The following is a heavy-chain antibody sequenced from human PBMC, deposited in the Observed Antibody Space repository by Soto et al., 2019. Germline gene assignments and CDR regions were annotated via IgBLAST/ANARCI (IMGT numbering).Heavy chain of an antibody. J-gene: IGHJ6*02. CDR1: GFTFSSYS. CDR3: AKDTRTHSSRYCSGGSCYSYYYYYGMDV. V-gene: IGHV3-30*18. Sequence: GGSLRLSCAASGFTFSSYSMSWVRQAPGKGLEWVAVISYDGSNKYYADSVKGRFTISRDNPKNTLYLQMNSLRAEDTAVYYCAKDTRTHSSRYCSGGSCYSYYYYYGMDVWGQGTTVTVSS. D-gene: IGHD2-15*01. CDR2: ISYDGSNK.